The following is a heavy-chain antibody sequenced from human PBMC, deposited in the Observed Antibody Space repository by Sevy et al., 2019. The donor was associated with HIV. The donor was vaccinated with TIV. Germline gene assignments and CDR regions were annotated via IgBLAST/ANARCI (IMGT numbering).Heavy chain of an antibody. Sequence: GGSLRLSCAASGFTFSRYWMSWVRQAPGKGLEWVAFIRYDGSNKYYADSVKGRFTISRDNSKNTLYLQMNSLRAEDTAVYYCAKDLSDYFDYWGQGTLVTVSS. J-gene: IGHJ4*02. CDR2: IRYDGSNK. D-gene: IGHD6-19*01. V-gene: IGHV3-30*02. CDR1: GFTFSRYW. CDR3: AKDLSDYFDY.